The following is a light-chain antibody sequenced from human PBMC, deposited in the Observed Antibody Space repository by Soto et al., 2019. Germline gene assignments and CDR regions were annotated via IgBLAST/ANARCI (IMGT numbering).Light chain of an antibody. Sequence: IVMTQSAATLSVFPGERATLSCRASQSVSSNLAWYQQKPGQAPRLLIYGASTRATGIPARFSGSGSGTEFTLTITSLQSEDFAIYYCQQYSNWPPEYTFGQGTKLEIK. CDR1: QSVSSN. J-gene: IGKJ2*01. CDR2: GAS. CDR3: QQYSNWPPEYT. V-gene: IGKV3-15*01.